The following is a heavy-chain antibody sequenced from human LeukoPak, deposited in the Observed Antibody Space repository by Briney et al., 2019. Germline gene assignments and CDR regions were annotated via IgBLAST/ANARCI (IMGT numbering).Heavy chain of an antibody. V-gene: IGHV4-61*02. D-gene: IGHD4-23*01. J-gene: IGHJ1*01. CDR3: AKSWGYAANSLHIQH. Sequence: PSETLSLTCSVSGDSIRSGSFHWNWIRQPAGKGLEWIGRIYITGSTDYNPSLKSRVTMSVDTSNNQFSLKLTSVTAADTAVYYCAKSWGYAANSLHIQHWGQGARV. CDR1: GDSIRSGSFH. CDR2: IYITGST.